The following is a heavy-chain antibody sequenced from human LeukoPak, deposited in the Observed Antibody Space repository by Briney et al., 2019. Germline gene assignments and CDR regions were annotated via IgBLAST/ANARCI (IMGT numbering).Heavy chain of an antibody. CDR1: GFTFSSYS. V-gene: IGHV3-48*04. CDR2: ISYNSGTI. CDR3: ARGRLGGHFNWLPSPPDY. Sequence: GGSLRLSCAASGFTFSSYSMSWVRQAPGKGLEWLSYISYNSGTISYADSVKGRFTVSRDDAANSLYLQMTSLRAEDTAVYYCARGRLGGHFNWLPSPPDYWGQGTLVTVSS. J-gene: IGHJ4*02. D-gene: IGHD3-9*01.